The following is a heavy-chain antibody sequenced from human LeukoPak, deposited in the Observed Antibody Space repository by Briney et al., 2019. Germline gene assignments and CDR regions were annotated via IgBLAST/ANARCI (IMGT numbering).Heavy chain of an antibody. V-gene: IGHV3-23*01. Sequence: PGGSLRLSCAASGFTFSSYAMSWVRQAPGKGLEWVSAISGSGGSTYYADSVKGRFTISRDNSKNTLYLQMNSLRAEDTAVYYCAKDVAVAGQNREGVYWGQGTLVTVSS. D-gene: IGHD6-19*01. CDR2: ISGSGGST. CDR1: GFTFSSYA. J-gene: IGHJ4*02. CDR3: AKDVAVAGQNREGVY.